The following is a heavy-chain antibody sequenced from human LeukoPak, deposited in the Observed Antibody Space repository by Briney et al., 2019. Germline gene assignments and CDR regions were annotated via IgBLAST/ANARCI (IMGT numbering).Heavy chain of an antibody. D-gene: IGHD2-2*02. V-gene: IGHV3-53*04. CDR2: IYSGGST. J-gene: IGHJ5*02. CDR1: GFTVSINY. CDR3: ARVNVVVVPAAIRGWFDP. Sequence: GGSLRLSCAASGFTVSINYMSWVRQAPGKGLEWVSVIYSGGSTYYADSMKGRFTISRHNSKNTLYLQMNSLRAEDTAVYYCARVNVVVVPAAIRGWFDPWGQGTLVTVSS.